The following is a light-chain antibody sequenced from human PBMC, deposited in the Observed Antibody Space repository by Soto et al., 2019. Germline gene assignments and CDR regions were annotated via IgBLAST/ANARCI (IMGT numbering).Light chain of an antibody. Sequence: EIVMTQSPATLSVSPGERATLSCRASQSVSSNLAWYQQKPGQAPRLLIYGASTRATGIPARFSGSGSGTEFTLTISSLQSEDVAVYYCHQFYRSGSFGQGTNLEIK. V-gene: IGKV3D-15*01. CDR2: GAS. CDR3: HQFYRSGS. CDR1: QSVSSN. J-gene: IGKJ2*03.